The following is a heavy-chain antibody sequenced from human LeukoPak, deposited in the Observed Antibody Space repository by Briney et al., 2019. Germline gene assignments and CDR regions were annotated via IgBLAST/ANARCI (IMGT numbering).Heavy chain of an antibody. CDR2: IKQDGSEK. V-gene: IGHV3-7*01. J-gene: IGHJ4*02. CDR3: AKEFRYYDSSYFDY. Sequence: PGGSLRLSCAASGFTFSSYWMSWVRQTPGKGLEWVANIKQDGSEKYYVDSVKGRFTISRDNAKNSLYLQMNSLRAEDTAVYYCAKEFRYYDSSYFDYWGQGTLVTVSS. D-gene: IGHD3-22*01. CDR1: GFTFSSYW.